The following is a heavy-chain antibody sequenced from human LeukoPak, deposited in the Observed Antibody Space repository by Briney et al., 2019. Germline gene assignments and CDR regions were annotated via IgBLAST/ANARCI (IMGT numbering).Heavy chain of an antibody. D-gene: IGHD3-10*01. V-gene: IGHV1-69*04. CDR1: GYTFTTYD. CDR3: ARDLSPEVSGSYYSVFYFDY. CDR2: IIPILGIA. Sequence: SVKVSCKASGYTFTTYDINWVRQATGQGLEWMGRIIPILGIANYAQKFQGRVTITADKSTSTAYMELSSLRSEDTAVYYCARDLSPEVSGSYYSVFYFDYWGQGTLVTVSS. J-gene: IGHJ4*02.